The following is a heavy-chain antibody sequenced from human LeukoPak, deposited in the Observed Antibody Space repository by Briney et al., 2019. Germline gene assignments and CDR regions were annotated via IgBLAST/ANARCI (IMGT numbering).Heavy chain of an antibody. CDR2: MYYSGST. CDR3: ARHYGP. CDR1: GGSVTSSSFY. Sequence: PSETLSLTCTVSGGSVTSSSFYWGWIRQPPGRGLEWIGTMYYSGSTYYSPSLKSRVTLFTDSSKNHFSLKLNSVTAADTAVYYCARHYGPWGQGTLVTVSS. D-gene: IGHD3-10*01. V-gene: IGHV4-39*01. J-gene: IGHJ5*02.